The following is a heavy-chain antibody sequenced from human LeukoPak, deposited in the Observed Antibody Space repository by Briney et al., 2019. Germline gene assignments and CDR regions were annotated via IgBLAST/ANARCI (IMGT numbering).Heavy chain of an antibody. Sequence: GGSLRLSCAASGFTFSSYWMSWVRQAPGKGLEWVANIKQDGSEKYYVDSVKGRFTISRDNAKNSLYLQMNSLRAEDTAVYYCARDYCSSTSCCDHFDYWGQGTLVTVSS. D-gene: IGHD2-2*01. J-gene: IGHJ4*02. CDR1: GFTFSSYW. CDR3: ARDYCSSTSCCDHFDY. CDR2: IKQDGSEK. V-gene: IGHV3-7*01.